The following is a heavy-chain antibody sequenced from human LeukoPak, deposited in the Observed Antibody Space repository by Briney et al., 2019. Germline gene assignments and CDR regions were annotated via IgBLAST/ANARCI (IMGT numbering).Heavy chain of an antibody. CDR3: ARLEDCSSTSCYFGIDP. V-gene: IGHV4-4*02. Sequence: PSGTLSLTCAVSGGSISSSNWWSWVRPPPGKGLEWIGEIYHSGSTNYNPSLKSRVTISVDTSKNQFSLKLSSVTAADTAVYYCARLEDCSSTSCYFGIDPWGQGTLVTVSS. CDR1: GGSISSSNW. J-gene: IGHJ5*02. CDR2: IYHSGST. D-gene: IGHD2-2*01.